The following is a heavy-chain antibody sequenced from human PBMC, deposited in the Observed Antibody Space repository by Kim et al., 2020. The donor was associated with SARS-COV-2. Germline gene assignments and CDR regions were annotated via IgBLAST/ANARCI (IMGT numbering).Heavy chain of an antibody. D-gene: IGHD6-25*01. CDR1: GFTFSDYY. CDR3: TRDPRAADY. CDR2: ISGNSRDT. Sequence: GGSLRLSCAGSGFTFSDYYMTWIRQAPGKGLESLSYISGNSRDTNYADSVRGRFTISRDNTKNSLYLQMNSLRVEDTAVYYCTRDPRAADYWGQGTLVPVSS. J-gene: IGHJ4*02. V-gene: IGHV3-11*05.